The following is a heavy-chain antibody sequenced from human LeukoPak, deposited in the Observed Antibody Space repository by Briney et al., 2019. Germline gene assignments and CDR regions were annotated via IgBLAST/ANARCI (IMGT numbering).Heavy chain of an antibody. CDR3: ARGLEATAFDI. D-gene: IGHD5-24*01. CDR2: ISGDGRIE. CDR1: GFTFSSYV. V-gene: IGHV3-30*04. Sequence: GGSLRLSCAASGFTFSSYVMHWVRQAPGKGLEWVTFISGDGRIETYADSVKGRFTISRDNSENTLSLQMNSLRAEDTAVYYCARGLEATAFDIWGQGTMVTVSS. J-gene: IGHJ3*02.